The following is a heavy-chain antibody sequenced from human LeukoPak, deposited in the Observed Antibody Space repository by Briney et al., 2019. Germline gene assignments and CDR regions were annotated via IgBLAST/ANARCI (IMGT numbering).Heavy chain of an antibody. CDR3: ATSRTFDY. J-gene: IGHJ4*02. CDR2: VSGDGENT. V-gene: IGHV3-23*01. D-gene: IGHD1-1*01. CDR1: GFTFSNYG. Sequence: GGSLRLSCGASGFTFSNYGMSWVRQAPGKGLDWVATVSGDGENTHYADSVKGRFTVSRDNSKNTLYLQMNSLRAEDTAVYYCATSRTFDYWGQGTLVTVSS.